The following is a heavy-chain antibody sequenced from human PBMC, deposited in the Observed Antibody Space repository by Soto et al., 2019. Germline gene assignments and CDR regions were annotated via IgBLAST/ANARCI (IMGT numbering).Heavy chain of an antibody. D-gene: IGHD2-15*01. CDR1: GDTFTSYY. CDR3: ARVYCSGGGCYGIDY. Sequence: QVQLVQSGAEVKKPGASVKISCKASGDTFTSYYMHWVRQAPGQGLEWMGIINPSGDTSYAQKFQGRATMTRDKYTSTVYMERSSLRSEDTAVYYCARVYCSGGGCYGIDYWGQGTLVTVSS. CDR2: INPSGDT. V-gene: IGHV1-46*01. J-gene: IGHJ4*02.